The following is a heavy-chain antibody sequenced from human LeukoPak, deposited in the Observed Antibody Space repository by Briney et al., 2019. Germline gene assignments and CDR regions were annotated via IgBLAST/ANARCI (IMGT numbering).Heavy chain of an antibody. Sequence: SETLSLTCTVSGGSISSYYWSWIRQPAGKGLEWIGRIYTSGSTNYNPSLKSRVTISVDTSKNQFSLKLSSVTAAGTAVYYCARGGSGWNYYYYYMDVWGKGTTVTISS. CDR2: IYTSGST. J-gene: IGHJ6*03. CDR1: GGSISSYY. V-gene: IGHV4-4*07. CDR3: ARGGSGWNYYYYYMDV. D-gene: IGHD6-19*01.